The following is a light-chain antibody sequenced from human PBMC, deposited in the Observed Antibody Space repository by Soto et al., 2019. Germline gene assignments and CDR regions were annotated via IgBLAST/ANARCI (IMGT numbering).Light chain of an antibody. CDR2: AAS. J-gene: IGKJ1*01. CDR3: QQSYSTTWT. V-gene: IGKV1-39*01. Sequence: DLQMTQSPSSLSASVGDRVTLTCRASQSISSYLNWYQQKPGKAPKLLIYAASSLQSGVPSRFSGSGSGTDFTLTISSLQHEDFATYYCQQSYSTTWTFGQGTKVEIK. CDR1: QSISSY.